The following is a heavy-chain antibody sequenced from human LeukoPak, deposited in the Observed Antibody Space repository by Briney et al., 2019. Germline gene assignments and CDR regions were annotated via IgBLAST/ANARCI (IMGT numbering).Heavy chain of an antibody. V-gene: IGHV1-18*04. D-gene: IGHD2-15*01. Sequence: ASVKVSCKASGYTFTSYYMHWVRQAPGQGLEWMGWISAYHGNTNYAQKLQGRVTMTTDTSTSTAYMELRSLRSDDTAVYYCARARYCSGGSCYGGYFDYWGQGTLVTVSS. CDR3: ARARYCSGGSCYGGYFDY. CDR1: GYTFTSYY. CDR2: ISAYHGNT. J-gene: IGHJ4*02.